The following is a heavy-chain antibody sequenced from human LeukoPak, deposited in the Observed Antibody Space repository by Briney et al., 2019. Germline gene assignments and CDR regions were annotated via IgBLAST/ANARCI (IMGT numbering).Heavy chain of an antibody. Sequence: ASVKVSCKASGYTFTSYGISWVRQAPGLGLEWMGWISAYNGNTNYAQKLQGRVTMTTDTSTSTAYMELRSLRSDDTAVYYCARGQGPYYYGSGSSTFDYWGQGTLVTVSS. CDR1: GYTFTSYG. CDR2: ISAYNGNT. V-gene: IGHV1-18*04. D-gene: IGHD3-10*01. J-gene: IGHJ4*02. CDR3: ARGQGPYYYGSGSSTFDY.